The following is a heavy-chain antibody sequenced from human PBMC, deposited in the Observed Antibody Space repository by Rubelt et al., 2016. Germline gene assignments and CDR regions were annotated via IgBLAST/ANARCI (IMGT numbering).Heavy chain of an antibody. D-gene: IGHD3-10*01. Sequence: GKGLEWVSTISGSGGSTYYADSVKGRFTISRDNSKNTLYLQLNSLRAEDTAVYYCARDNYFGSGKYAFDIWGQGTMVTVSS. V-gene: IGHV3-23*01. CDR2: ISGSGGST. CDR3: ARDNYFGSGKYAFDI. J-gene: IGHJ3*02.